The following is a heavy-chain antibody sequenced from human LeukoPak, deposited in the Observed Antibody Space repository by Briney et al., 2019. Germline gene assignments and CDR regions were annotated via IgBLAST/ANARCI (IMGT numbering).Heavy chain of an antibody. Sequence: SETLSLTCTVSGGSITRSSYYWDWIRQPPGKGLEWIGSISYSGSTYYNPSLKSRVTISVDTSKNQFSLKLSSVTAADTAVYYCARVATLGSSDAFDIWGQGTMVTVSS. CDR1: GGSITRSSYY. D-gene: IGHD5-12*01. CDR2: ISYSGST. J-gene: IGHJ3*02. V-gene: IGHV4-39*01. CDR3: ARVATLGSSDAFDI.